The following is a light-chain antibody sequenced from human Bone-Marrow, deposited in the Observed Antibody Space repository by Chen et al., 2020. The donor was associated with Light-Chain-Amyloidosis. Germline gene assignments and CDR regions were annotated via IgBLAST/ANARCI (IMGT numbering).Light chain of an antibody. Sequence: AIWVTQSPSLVSASAGDRVTISCRLSQDISSYLAWYQQKPGKAPELLIYDASILQSGVPSRFSGRGSGTDFTLTINDLQPEDFATYYWQQHRDFPQTFGQGTKVEIK. CDR3: QQHRDFPQT. J-gene: IGKJ1*01. CDR2: DAS. CDR1: QDISSY. V-gene: IGKV1D-8*02.